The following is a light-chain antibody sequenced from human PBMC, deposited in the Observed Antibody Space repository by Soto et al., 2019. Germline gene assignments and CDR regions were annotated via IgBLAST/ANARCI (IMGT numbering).Light chain of an antibody. Sequence: DIQMTQSPSSLSASVGDRVIITCRASQGISNYLAWYQQKPGKVPKLLISAASTLQSGVPSRFSGSGSGTDFTLTISSLQPEDVATYYCQKYNSVPFTFGPGTKVDIK. V-gene: IGKV1-27*01. CDR3: QKYNSVPFT. CDR1: QGISNY. CDR2: AAS. J-gene: IGKJ3*01.